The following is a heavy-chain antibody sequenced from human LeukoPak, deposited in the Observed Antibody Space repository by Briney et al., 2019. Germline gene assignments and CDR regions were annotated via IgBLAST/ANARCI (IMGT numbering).Heavy chain of an antibody. CDR1: GGSFSGYY. CDR3: ARGRGSSWYGYCFDY. Sequence: SETLSLTCAVYGGSFSGYYWSWIRQPPGKGLEWIGEINHSGSTNYNPSLKSRVTISVDTSKNQFSLKLSSVTAADTAVYYCARGRGSSWYGYCFDYWGQGTLVTVSS. V-gene: IGHV4-34*01. D-gene: IGHD6-13*01. CDR2: INHSGST. J-gene: IGHJ4*02.